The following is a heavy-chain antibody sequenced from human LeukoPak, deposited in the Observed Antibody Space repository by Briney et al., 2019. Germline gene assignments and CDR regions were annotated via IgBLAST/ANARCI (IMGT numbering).Heavy chain of an antibody. CDR1: GDSITSSAFY. CDR2: IKQDGSEK. V-gene: IGHV3-7*01. Sequence: ETLSLTCTVSGDSITSSAFYWGWIRQAPGKGLEWVANIKQDGSEKYYVDSVKGRFTISRDNAKNSLYLQMNSLRAEDTAVYYCTPTGGYWGQGTLVTVSS. CDR3: TPTGGY. D-gene: IGHD1-14*01. J-gene: IGHJ4*02.